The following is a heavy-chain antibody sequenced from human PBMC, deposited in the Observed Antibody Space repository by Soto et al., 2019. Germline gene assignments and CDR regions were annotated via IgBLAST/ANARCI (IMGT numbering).Heavy chain of an antibody. D-gene: IGHD4-17*01. CDR3: ARTYSFDYGDYVGGDYGMDV. Sequence: QVRLQESGPGLVKPSQTLSLTCTVSGGSISSVEYYWSWIRQPPGKGLEWIGYIYHSGTTHYNPSLKSRVSISLDTSKNQFSLKLSSVTAADTAVYYCARTYSFDYGDYVGGDYGMDVWGQGTTVSVSS. V-gene: IGHV4-30-4*01. CDR2: IYHSGTT. CDR1: GGSISSVEYY. J-gene: IGHJ6*02.